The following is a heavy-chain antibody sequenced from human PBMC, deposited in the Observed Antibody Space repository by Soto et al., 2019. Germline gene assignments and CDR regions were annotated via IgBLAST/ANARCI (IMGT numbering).Heavy chain of an antibody. CDR2: ISSSSITI. V-gene: IGHV3-48*02. J-gene: IGHJ6*02. D-gene: IGHD2-2*01. CDR1: GFTFSSYS. CDR3: ARDLSAVIVVVPASPFYYYYGMDV. Sequence: EVQLVESGGGLVQPGGSLRLSCAASGFTFSSYSMNWVRQAPGKGLERVSYISSSSITIYHADSVKGRFTISRDNAKNSLYLQMNSLRDEDTAVYYCARDLSAVIVVVPASPFYYYYGMDVWGQGTTVTVSS.